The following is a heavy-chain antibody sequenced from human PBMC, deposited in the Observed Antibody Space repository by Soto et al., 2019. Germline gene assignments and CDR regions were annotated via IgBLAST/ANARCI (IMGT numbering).Heavy chain of an antibody. V-gene: IGHV1-69*06. Sequence: GGSVKVSCKGSGGTFSSYSISWVRQAPGQGLEWMGGIIPIFGTANYAQKFQGRVTITADKSTSTAYMELSSLRSEDTAVYYCARDNGDFWSGYQNWFDPWGQGTPVTVSS. CDR2: IIPIFGTA. CDR1: GGTFSSYS. CDR3: ARDNGDFWSGYQNWFDP. D-gene: IGHD3-3*01. J-gene: IGHJ5*02.